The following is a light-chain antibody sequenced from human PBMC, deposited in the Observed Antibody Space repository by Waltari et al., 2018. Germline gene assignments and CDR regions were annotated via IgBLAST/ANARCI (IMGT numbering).Light chain of an antibody. CDR3: AAWDDSLNGRV. CDR1: SSNSDRNG. CDR2: TVN. Sequence: QSVLPPPASASRTPAHAVTVSCSGSSSNSDRNGFCWYQQVPGTAPKLLIHTVNQRPSGVPDRFSGSKSGTSASLAISGLQSEDEAHYYCAAWDDSLNGRVFGGGTEVTVL. V-gene: IGLV1-44*01. J-gene: IGLJ3*02.